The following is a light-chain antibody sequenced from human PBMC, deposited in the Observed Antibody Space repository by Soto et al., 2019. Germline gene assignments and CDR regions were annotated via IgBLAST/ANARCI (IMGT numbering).Light chain of an antibody. CDR3: QQDNNWPRALT. J-gene: IGKJ4*01. V-gene: IGKV3-15*01. CDR2: GAS. Sequence: EIVMTQSPATRSVSPGERATFSCRASQSVSSNLAWYQQKPGQAPRLLIYGASTRATGIPARFSGSGSGTEFTLTISSLQSEDFAVYYCQQDNNWPRALTFGGGTKVDIK. CDR1: QSVSSN.